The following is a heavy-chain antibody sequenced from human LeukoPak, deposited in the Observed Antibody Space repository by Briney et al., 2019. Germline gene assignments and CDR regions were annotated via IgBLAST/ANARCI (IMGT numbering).Heavy chain of an antibody. CDR2: IYYSGST. CDR1: GGSISSYY. J-gene: IGHJ5*02. V-gene: IGHV4-59*01. D-gene: IGHD4-17*01. CDR3: ARGPYGDYNWFDP. Sequence: SETLSLTCTVSGGSISSYYWSWIRQPPGKGLEWIGYIYYSGSTNYNPSLKSRVTISVDTSKNQFSLKLSSVTAADTAVYYCARGPYGDYNWFDPWGQGTLVTASS.